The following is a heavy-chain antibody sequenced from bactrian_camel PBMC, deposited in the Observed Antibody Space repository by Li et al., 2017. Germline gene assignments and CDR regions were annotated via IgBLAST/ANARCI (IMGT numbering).Heavy chain of an antibody. CDR2: INNSGGTT. CDR1: G. D-gene: IGHD8*01. J-gene: IGHJ4*01. CDR3: VIDPVSDNYEYKY. V-gene: IGHV3S35*01. Sequence: VQLVESGGGLVQPGGSLRLSCAGGMAWCRQAPGKDHEWVSKINNSGGTTDYADSVKDRFTISRDNAKNTLYLQMNSLKPEDTAVYYCVIDPVSDNYEYKYWGQGTQVTVS.